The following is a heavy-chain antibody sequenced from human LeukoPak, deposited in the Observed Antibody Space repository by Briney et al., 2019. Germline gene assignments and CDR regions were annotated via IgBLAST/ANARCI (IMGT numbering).Heavy chain of an antibody. V-gene: IGHV4-59*08. Sequence: SETLSLTCTVSGGSISSYYWSWIRQPPGKGLEWIGDIYYSGSANYNPSLKSRVTISVDTSKNQFSLRLSSVTAADTAVYYSARLASGSYGPLTPFDYWGQGTLVTVSS. D-gene: IGHD1-26*01. CDR3: ARLASGSYGPLTPFDY. CDR1: GGSISSYY. CDR2: IYYSGSA. J-gene: IGHJ4*02.